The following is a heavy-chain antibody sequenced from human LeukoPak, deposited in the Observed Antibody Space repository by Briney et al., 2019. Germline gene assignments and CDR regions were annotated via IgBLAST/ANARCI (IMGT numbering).Heavy chain of an antibody. Sequence: PGGSLRLSCAASGFTVSSNYMSWVRQAPGKGLEWVSVIYSGGSTYYADSVKGRFTISRDNSKNTLNLQMNSLRAEDTAVYYCARDPYCSSTSCYHYWGQGTLVTVSS. D-gene: IGHD2-2*01. CDR3: ARDPYCSSTSCYHY. V-gene: IGHV3-53*01. CDR2: IYSGGST. J-gene: IGHJ4*02. CDR1: GFTVSSNY.